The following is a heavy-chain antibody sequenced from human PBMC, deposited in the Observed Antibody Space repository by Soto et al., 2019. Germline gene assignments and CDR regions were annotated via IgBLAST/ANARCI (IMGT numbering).Heavy chain of an antibody. D-gene: IGHD1-1*01. Sequence: ASVKVSCKASGGTFSSYAISWVRQAPGQGLEWMGGIIPIFGTANYAQKFQGRVTITADESTSTAYMELSSLRSEDTAVYYCAMFRRDGYNFYYYYGMDVWGQGTTVTVSS. V-gene: IGHV1-69*13. CDR1: GGTFSSYA. CDR3: AMFRRDGYNFYYYYGMDV. J-gene: IGHJ6*02. CDR2: IIPIFGTA.